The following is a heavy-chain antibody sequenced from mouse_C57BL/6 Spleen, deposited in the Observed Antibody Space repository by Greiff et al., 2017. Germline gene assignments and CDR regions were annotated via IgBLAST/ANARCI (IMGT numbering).Heavy chain of an antibody. V-gene: IGHV5-17*01. CDR3: AKAGSIRYYAMDY. J-gene: IGHJ4*01. CDR1: GFTFSDYG. CDR2: FSSGSSTI. D-gene: IGHD1-1*01. Sequence: EVQLVESGGGLVKPGGSLKLSCAASGFTFSDYGMHWVRQAPEKGLEWVAYFSSGSSTIYYADTVKGRFTISSDNAKNTLFLPMTSLSSEDSAVYDCAKAGSIRYYAMDYWGQGTSVTVSS.